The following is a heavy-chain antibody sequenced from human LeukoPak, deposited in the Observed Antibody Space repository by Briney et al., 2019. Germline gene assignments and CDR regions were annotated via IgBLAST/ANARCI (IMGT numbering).Heavy chain of an antibody. CDR3: AKSKGRSDTSGDYHDY. V-gene: IGHV3-21*01. CDR1: GFTFSNYN. Sequence: PGGSLRLSCAASGFTFSNYNMNWVRQAPGKGLEWVSSISSNSRYIYYADSVKGRFTISRDNSKNTLYLQMSSLRPEDTAVYYCAKSKGRSDTSGDYHDYWGQGTLVTVSS. D-gene: IGHD3-22*01. CDR2: ISSNSRYI. J-gene: IGHJ4*02.